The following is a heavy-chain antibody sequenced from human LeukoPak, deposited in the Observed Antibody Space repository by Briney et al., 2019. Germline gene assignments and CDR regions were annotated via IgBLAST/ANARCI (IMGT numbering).Heavy chain of an antibody. Sequence: SETLSLTCTVSGGSISSGGYYWSWIRQPPGKGLEWIGEINHSGSTNYNPSLKSRVTISVDTSKNQFSLKLSSVTAADTAVYYCARELRYDNSDSGAFWGQGTVVTVSS. V-gene: IGHV4-39*07. CDR3: ARELRYDNSDSGAF. D-gene: IGHD3-22*01. J-gene: IGHJ3*01. CDR1: GGSISSGGYY. CDR2: INHSGST.